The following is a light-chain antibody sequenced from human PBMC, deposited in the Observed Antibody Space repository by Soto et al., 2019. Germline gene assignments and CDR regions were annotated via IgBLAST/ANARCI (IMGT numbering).Light chain of an antibody. CDR3: QSYDFRLKSSV. V-gene: IGLV1-40*01. CDR1: SSNIGAGYD. Sequence: QLVLTQPPSVSGAPGQRVTISCTGSSSNIGAGYDVHWYQQLPGTAPTLLIYGNNNRPSGVPDRFSGSKSGTSASLAITGLQAEDEADYYCQSYDFRLKSSVFGGGTQLTVL. J-gene: IGLJ7*01. CDR2: GNN.